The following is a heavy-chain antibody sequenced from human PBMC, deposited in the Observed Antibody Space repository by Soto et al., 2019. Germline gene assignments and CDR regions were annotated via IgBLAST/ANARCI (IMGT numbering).Heavy chain of an antibody. V-gene: IGHV1-8*02. Sequence: ASVKVSCKGSGYTFINYYISWVRQATGQGLEWMGWMNPGSGKTGYANKFQGRVTMTRDASTSTAHLELSSLTSEDTAVYYCARMASPGTLNWFDPWGQGTLVTVSS. CDR1: GYTFINYY. CDR3: ARMASPGTLNWFDP. J-gene: IGHJ5*02. CDR2: MNPGSGKT.